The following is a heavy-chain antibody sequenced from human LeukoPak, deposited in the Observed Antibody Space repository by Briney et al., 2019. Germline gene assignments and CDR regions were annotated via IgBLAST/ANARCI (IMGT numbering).Heavy chain of an antibody. D-gene: IGHD4-17*01. V-gene: IGHV3-30-3*01. CDR3: ARDKAVTTMGGWFDP. Sequence: GGSLRLSCAASGFTFSSYAMHWVRQAPGKGLEWVAVISFDGSYKYYADSVKGRFTISRDNSKNTLYLQMNSLRAEDTAVYYCARDKAVTTMGGWFDPWGQGTLVTVSS. CDR2: ISFDGSYK. J-gene: IGHJ5*02. CDR1: GFTFSSYA.